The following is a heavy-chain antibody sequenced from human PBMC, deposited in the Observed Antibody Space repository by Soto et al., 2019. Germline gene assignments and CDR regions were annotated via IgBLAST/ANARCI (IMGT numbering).Heavy chain of an antibody. CDR2: INGDGSSR. J-gene: IGHJ5*02. D-gene: IGHD3-3*01. Sequence: GGSLRLSCAASGFTFSNYWMHWVRQAPGKGLEWVSRINGDGSSRNYADSVKGRFTISKDNAKNTLYLQMNSLRAEDTAVYYCVSDRDIFWSTYFWFDPWGQGTLVTVSS. CDR3: VSDRDIFWSTYFWFDP. V-gene: IGHV3-74*01. CDR1: GFTFSNYW.